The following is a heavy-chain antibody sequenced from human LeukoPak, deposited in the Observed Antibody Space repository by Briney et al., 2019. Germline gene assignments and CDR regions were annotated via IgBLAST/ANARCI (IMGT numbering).Heavy chain of an antibody. Sequence: SVKVSCKASGGTFNSYAISWVRQAPGQGLEWMGRIIPILGIANYAQKFQGRVTITADKSTSTAYMELSSLRSEDTAVYYCARDVPSSFSYYDSSGYGYYFDYWGQGTLVTVSS. V-gene: IGHV1-69*04. CDR3: ARDVPSSFSYYDSSGYGYYFDY. D-gene: IGHD3-22*01. CDR1: GGTFNSYA. J-gene: IGHJ4*02. CDR2: IIPILGIA.